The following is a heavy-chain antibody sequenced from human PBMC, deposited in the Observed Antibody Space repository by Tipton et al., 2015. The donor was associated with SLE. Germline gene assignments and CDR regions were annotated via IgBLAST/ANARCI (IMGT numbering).Heavy chain of an antibody. Sequence: QSGAEVKKAGASVKVSCKASGYIFLTYGITWVRQAPGQGLEWMGWISAYNGKTKYVQKLQGRVTMTTETSTTTAYMELRSLRSDDTAVYYCARVVTQPPGFYDIDVWGQGTTVTVSS. CDR3: ARVVTQPPGFYDIDV. V-gene: IGHV1-18*01. CDR1: GYIFLTYG. J-gene: IGHJ6*02. CDR2: ISAYNGKT. D-gene: IGHD3-10*01.